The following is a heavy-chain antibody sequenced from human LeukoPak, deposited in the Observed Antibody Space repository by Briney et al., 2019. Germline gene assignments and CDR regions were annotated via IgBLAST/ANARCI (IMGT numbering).Heavy chain of an antibody. CDR2: IIPIFGTA. V-gene: IGHV1-69*13. Sequence: SVKVSCKASGGTFSSYAISWVRQAPGQGLEWMGGIIPIFGTANYAQKFQGRVTITADESTSTAYMELSSLRSEDTAVYYCASGIVVVPAAIRRDYYYYYYMDVWGKGTTVTVSS. D-gene: IGHD2-2*02. CDR1: GGTFSSYA. CDR3: ASGIVVVPAAIRRDYYYYYYMDV. J-gene: IGHJ6*03.